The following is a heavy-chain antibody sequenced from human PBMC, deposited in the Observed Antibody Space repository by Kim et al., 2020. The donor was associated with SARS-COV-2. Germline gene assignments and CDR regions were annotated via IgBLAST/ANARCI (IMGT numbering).Heavy chain of an antibody. CDR3: VKGGWGSIWDH. CDR2: IDGSDGTT. D-gene: IGHD2-21*01. J-gene: IGHJ4*02. Sequence: GGSLRLSCTTSGFTFTGYAMRWVRQAPGKGLEWVSSIDGSDGTTYFVDSVKGRFTISRDNSKNTPYLQMSTLRADDTAVYYCVKGGWGSIWDHWGQGTLVTVAS. V-gene: IGHV3-23*01. CDR1: GFTFTGYA.